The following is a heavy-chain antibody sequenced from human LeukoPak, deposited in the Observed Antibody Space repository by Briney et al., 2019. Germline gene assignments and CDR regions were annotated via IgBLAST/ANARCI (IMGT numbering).Heavy chain of an antibody. V-gene: IGHV3-33*01. Sequence: PGGSLRLSCAASGFTFSSYGMHWVRQAPGKGLEWVAVIWYDGGNKYYADSVKGRFTISRDNSKNTLYLQMNSLRAEDTAVYYCAREDYDSFHYYYGMDVWGQGTTVTVSS. CDR3: AREDYDSFHYYYGMDV. J-gene: IGHJ6*02. CDR2: IWYDGGNK. CDR1: GFTFSSYG. D-gene: IGHD3-22*01.